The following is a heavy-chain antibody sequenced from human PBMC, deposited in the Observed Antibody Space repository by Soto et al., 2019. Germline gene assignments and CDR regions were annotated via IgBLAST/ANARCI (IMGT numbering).Heavy chain of an antibody. V-gene: IGHV3-23*01. D-gene: IGHD4-4*01. CDR2: ITGTGDST. Sequence: PGGSLRLSCEASGFTFSTYAMSWVRQAPGKGLEWVSSITGTGDSTYYADSVKGRFTISRDNSKNTLHLQMNSLRAEDTAIYYSAKAMSTIISRLFAYWGPGTLVTSPQ. CDR3: AKAMSTIISRLFAY. J-gene: IGHJ4*02. CDR1: GFTFSTYA.